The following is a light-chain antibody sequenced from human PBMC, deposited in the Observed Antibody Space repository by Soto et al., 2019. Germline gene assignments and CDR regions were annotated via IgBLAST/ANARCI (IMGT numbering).Light chain of an antibody. J-gene: IGKJ1*01. V-gene: IGKV3-11*01. CDR2: DAS. Sequence: EIVLTQSPATLSLSPGGRSTLSCSSSQSVSTFLAWHQHKPGQAPRLLIYDASNRATGIPDRFRGSGSGTDFTLTISSLEPEDFALYYCQQGTDWPPGTFGQGTKVDIK. CDR3: QQGTDWPPGT. CDR1: QSVSTF.